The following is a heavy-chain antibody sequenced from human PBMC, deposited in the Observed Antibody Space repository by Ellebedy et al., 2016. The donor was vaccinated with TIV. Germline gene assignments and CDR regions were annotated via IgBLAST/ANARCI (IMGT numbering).Heavy chain of an antibody. CDR2: INHSGST. Sequence: ESLKISXAASGFTFSSYAMTWVRQPPGKGLEWIGEINHSGSTNYNPSLKSRVAISVDTSKNHFSLKLTSVTAADTAVYYCANLEPPPYNYFDPWGQGTLVTVSS. V-gene: IGHV4-34*08. CDR3: ANLEPPPYNYFDP. CDR1: GFTFSSYA. J-gene: IGHJ5*02. D-gene: IGHD1-1*01.